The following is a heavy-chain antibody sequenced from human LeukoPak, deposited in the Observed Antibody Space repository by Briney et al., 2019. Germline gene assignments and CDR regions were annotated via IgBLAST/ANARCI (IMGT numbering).Heavy chain of an antibody. CDR3: AREGQQLVLDY. CDR1: GFTFSSYA. CDR2: ISSSGSTI. V-gene: IGHV3-11*04. D-gene: IGHD6-13*01. J-gene: IGHJ4*02. Sequence: GGSLRLSCAASGFTFSSYAMSWIRQAPGKGLEWVSYISSSGSTIYYADYVKGRFTISRDNAKNSLYLQMNSLRAEDTAVYYCAREGQQLVLDYWGQGTLVTVSS.